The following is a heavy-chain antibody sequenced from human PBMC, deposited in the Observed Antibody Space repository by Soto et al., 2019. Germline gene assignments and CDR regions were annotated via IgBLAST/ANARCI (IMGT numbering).Heavy chain of an antibody. Sequence: RGESLKISCKGSGNSFTSHWTGWVRQMPGKGLEWMGIIYVGDSETRYSPPFQGQVTISADKSISTAYLQWSSLKASDAAMYYCEPQYRTSSSCYFDYWGQGTLVTVSS. V-gene: IGHV5-51*01. CDR3: EPQYRTSSSCYFDY. J-gene: IGHJ4*02. D-gene: IGHD2-2*01. CDR1: GNSFTSHW. CDR2: IYVGDSET.